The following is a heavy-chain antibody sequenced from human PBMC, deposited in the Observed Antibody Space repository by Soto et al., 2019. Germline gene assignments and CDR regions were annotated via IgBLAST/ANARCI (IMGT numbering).Heavy chain of an antibody. CDR3: ASGRANYYESSGPFDY. CDR2: IIPIFGTA. D-gene: IGHD3-22*01. V-gene: IGHV1-69*13. J-gene: IGHJ4*02. Sequence: ASVKVSCKASGGTFSSYAISWVRQAPGQGLEWMGGIIPIFGTANYAQKFRGRVTITADESTSTAYMELSSLRSEDTAVYYCASGRANYYESSGPFDYWGQGXLVTVYS. CDR1: GGTFSSYA.